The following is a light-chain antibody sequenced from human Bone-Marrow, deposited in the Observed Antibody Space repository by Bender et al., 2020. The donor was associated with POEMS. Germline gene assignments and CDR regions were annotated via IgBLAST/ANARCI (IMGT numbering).Light chain of an antibody. CDR2: VNSDGSH. V-gene: IGLV4-69*01. CDR3: QSWGTDVV. Sequence: QLVLTQSPSASAFLGASVMLTCTLNSGHKSYAIAWHQQQPGKGPRYLMKVNSDGSHIKGDGIPDRFSGSSSGDERYLTISSLQSEDEADYYCQSWGTDVVFAGGTKLTVL. J-gene: IGLJ2*01. CDR1: SGHKSYA.